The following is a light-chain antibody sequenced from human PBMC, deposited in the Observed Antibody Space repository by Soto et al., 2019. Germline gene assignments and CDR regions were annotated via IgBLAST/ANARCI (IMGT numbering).Light chain of an antibody. CDR1: NIGTTT. CDR2: DDG. V-gene: IGLV3-21*02. CDR3: LVWAISGDHAV. J-gene: IGLJ2*01. Sequence: SYELTQPSSVSVAPGQTATITCGGNNIGTTTVSWYQQKPGQAPVLVVSDDGDRPSGIPDRLSGSNSGNTATLTISRVEAGDEADYYCLVWAISGDHAVFGGGTKVTVL.